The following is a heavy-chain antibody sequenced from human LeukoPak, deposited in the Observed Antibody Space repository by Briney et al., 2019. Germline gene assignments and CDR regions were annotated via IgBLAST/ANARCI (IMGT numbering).Heavy chain of an antibody. CDR1: GFTFSDYW. D-gene: IGHD2-2*01. V-gene: IGHV3-7*04. Sequence: QPGGSLRLSCAASGFTFSDYWMTWVRQAPGKGLEWVANIKQDGSEKYYVDSVKGRFTISRDNAKNTLYLQMNSLRAEDTAVYYCARDGGDCTSTSCYDRLDYWGQGTLVTVSS. CDR2: IKQDGSEK. J-gene: IGHJ4*02. CDR3: ARDGGDCTSTSCYDRLDY.